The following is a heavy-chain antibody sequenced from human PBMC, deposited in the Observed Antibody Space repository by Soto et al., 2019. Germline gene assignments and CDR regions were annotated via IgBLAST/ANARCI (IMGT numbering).Heavy chain of an antibody. D-gene: IGHD3-16*01. CDR1: GFTFSSYA. J-gene: IGHJ4*02. Sequence: EVQLLESGGGLVQPGGSLRLSCAASGFTFSSYAMSWVRQAPXKGLEWVSGISGSGGNTYYADSVKGRFTISRDNXXXXXXXXXXXXXXXXXXXXXXXHGGGXXXXFDYWGQGTLVTVSS. CDR2: ISGSGGNT. CDR3: XHGGGXXXXFDY. V-gene: IGHV3-23*01.